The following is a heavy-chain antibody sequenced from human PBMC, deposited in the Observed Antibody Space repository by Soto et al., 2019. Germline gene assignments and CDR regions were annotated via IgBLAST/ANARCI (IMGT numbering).Heavy chain of an antibody. J-gene: IGHJ4*02. D-gene: IGHD1-26*01. CDR3: AKDSGSYYFDY. CDR2: ISGSGGSK. CDR1: GFTFSSYA. Sequence: GGSLRLSCAASGFTFSSYAMSWVRQAPGKGLEWVSAISGSGGSKYYADSVKGRFTISRDNSKNTLYLQMNSLRAEDSAVYYCAKDSGSYYFDYWGQGTLVTVSS. V-gene: IGHV3-23*01.